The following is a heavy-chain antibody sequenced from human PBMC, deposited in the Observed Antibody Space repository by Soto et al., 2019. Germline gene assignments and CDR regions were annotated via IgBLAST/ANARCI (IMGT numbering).Heavy chain of an antibody. CDR3: AHLMITFGGVIADDAFDI. D-gene: IGHD3-16*02. V-gene: IGHV2-5*02. CDR2: IYWDGDK. J-gene: IGHJ3*02. Sequence: QITLKESGPTLVKPTQTLTLTCTFSGFSLSTRTVGVGWIRQPPGKALEWLAVIYWDGDKRYSPSLKNRLTATKDTSKNQVVLTMTNMDPVDTATYYCAHLMITFGGVIADDAFDIWGQGTMVTVSS. CDR1: GFSLSTRTVG.